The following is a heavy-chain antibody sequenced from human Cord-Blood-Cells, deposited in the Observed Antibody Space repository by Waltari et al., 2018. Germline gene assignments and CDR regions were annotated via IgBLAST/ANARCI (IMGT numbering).Heavy chain of an antibody. D-gene: IGHD7-27*01. CDR1: GFTFSSYA. V-gene: IGHV3-30-3*01. CDR3: ARDPGDLKSFDY. Sequence: QVQLVESGGGVVQPGRSLRPSCAASGFTFSSYAMPWVRQAPGKGLEWVAVISYDGSNKYYADSVKGRFTISRDNSKNTLYLQMNSLRAEDTAVYYCARDPGDLKSFDYWGQGTLVTVSS. CDR2: ISYDGSNK. J-gene: IGHJ4*02.